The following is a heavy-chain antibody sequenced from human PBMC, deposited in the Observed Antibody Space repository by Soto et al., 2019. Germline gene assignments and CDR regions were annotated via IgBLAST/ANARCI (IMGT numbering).Heavy chain of an antibody. CDR2: IRYGGST. CDR3: AKDASCYSCGA. D-gene: IGHD2-15*01. Sequence: SETLSLTCAFSGGSISSSNFYWGWFRQSPGKGLVWIGSIRYGGSTYYSPSLESRVTISVDTSKNQFSLNVSSVTAADTAVYYCAKDASCYSCGAWGQGALVTVSS. J-gene: IGHJ4*02. CDR1: GGSISSSNFY. V-gene: IGHV4-39*01.